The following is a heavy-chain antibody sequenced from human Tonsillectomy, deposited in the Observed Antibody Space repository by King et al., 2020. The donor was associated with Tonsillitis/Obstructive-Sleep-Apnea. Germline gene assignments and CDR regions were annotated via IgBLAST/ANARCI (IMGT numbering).Heavy chain of an antibody. Sequence: VQLQQSGPRLVKPSQTLSLTCAISGDSVSSSTTAWNWIRQSPSRGLEWLGRTYYRSNWYNNYAVSVKSRIIINPDTSKNQFSLQLNSVTPEDTAVYYCARGLAGDLDYWGQGTLVTVSS. CDR2: TYYRSNWYN. D-gene: IGHD4-17*01. CDR3: ARGLAGDLDY. J-gene: IGHJ4*02. V-gene: IGHV6-1*01. CDR1: GDSVSSSTTA.